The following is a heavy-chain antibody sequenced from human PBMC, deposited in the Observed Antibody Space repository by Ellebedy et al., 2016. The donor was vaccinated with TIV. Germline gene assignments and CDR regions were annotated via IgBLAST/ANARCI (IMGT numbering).Heavy chain of an antibody. D-gene: IGHD5-24*01. Sequence: ASVKVSCKASGGTFSSYAISWVRQAPGQGLEWMGGIIPILGIANYAQKFQGRVTITRDTSASTAYMELSSLRSEDTAVYYCANLQFSGDYYGMDVWGQGTTVTVSS. V-gene: IGHV1-69*10. CDR1: GGTFSSYA. J-gene: IGHJ6*02. CDR2: IIPILGIA. CDR3: ANLQFSGDYYGMDV.